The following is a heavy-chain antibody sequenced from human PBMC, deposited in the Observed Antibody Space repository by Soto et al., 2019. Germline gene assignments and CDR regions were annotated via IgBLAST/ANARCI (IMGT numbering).Heavy chain of an antibody. Sequence: SETLSLTCPFSGFSISSYYWSWIRQPPGKGLEWIGYIYYSGSTNYNPSLKCRVTISVDTSKNQFSLKLSSVTAADTAVYYCARQFAVYAFDIWGQGTMVTVSS. V-gene: IGHV4-59*08. J-gene: IGHJ3*02. CDR2: IYYSGST. CDR3: ARQFAVYAFDI. CDR1: GFSISSYY.